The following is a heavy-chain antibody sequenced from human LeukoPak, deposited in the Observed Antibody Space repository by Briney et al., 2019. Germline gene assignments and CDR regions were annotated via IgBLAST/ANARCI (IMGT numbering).Heavy chain of an antibody. CDR1: GGSFSGYY. V-gene: IGHV4-34*01. Sequence: SETLSLTCAVYGGSFSGYYWSWIRQPPGKGLEWIGEINHSGGTNYNPSLKSRVTISVDTSKNQFSLKLSSVTAADTAVYYCARITGSGWYDAFDIWGQGTMVTVSS. CDR3: ARITGSGWYDAFDI. D-gene: IGHD6-19*01. J-gene: IGHJ3*02. CDR2: INHSGGT.